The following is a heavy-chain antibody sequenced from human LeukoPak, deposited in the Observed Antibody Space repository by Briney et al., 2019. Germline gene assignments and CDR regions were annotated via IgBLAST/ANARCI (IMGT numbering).Heavy chain of an antibody. J-gene: IGHJ3*02. CDR1: GGSISSGSYY. D-gene: IGHD2-21*01. CDR2: IYTSGST. CDR3: ARDIPPRDGEDAFDI. V-gene: IGHV4-61*02. Sequence: SETLSLTCTVSGGSISSGSYYWSWIRQPAGKGLEWIGRIYTSGSTNYNPSLKSRVTISVDTSKNQFSLKLSSVTAADTAVYYCARDIPPRDGEDAFDIWGQGTMVTVSS.